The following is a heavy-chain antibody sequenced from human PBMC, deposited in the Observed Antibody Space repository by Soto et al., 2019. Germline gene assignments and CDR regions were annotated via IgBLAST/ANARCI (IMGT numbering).Heavy chain of an antibody. CDR2: INHTGGT. D-gene: IGHD3-3*01. Sequence: SETLSLTCAVYGGSVNGYYWNWIRQPPGKGLEWIGGINHTGGTHYNPSLKSRGTMSADTSKNQFSLRLSSVTAADTAIYYCATRITVFGLLIPPFDPWGQGTQVTVSS. CDR3: ATRITVFGLLIPPFDP. CDR1: GGSVNGYY. J-gene: IGHJ5*02. V-gene: IGHV4-34*01.